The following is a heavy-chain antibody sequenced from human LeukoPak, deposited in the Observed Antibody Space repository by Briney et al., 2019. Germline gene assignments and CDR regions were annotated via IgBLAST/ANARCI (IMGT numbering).Heavy chain of an antibody. CDR1: GFTFSSYA. J-gene: IGHJ6*03. Sequence: PGGSLRLSCAASGFTFSSYAMSWVRQAPGKGLEWVSAISGSGGSTYYADSVKGRFTISRDNSKNTLYLQMNSLRAEDTAVYYCAKDSLSGNYYYYMDVWDKGTTVTVSS. D-gene: IGHD2-15*01. V-gene: IGHV3-23*01. CDR3: AKDSLSGNYYYYMDV. CDR2: ISGSGGST.